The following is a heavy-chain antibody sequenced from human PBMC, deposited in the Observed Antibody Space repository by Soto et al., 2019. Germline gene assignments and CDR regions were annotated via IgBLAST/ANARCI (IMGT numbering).Heavy chain of an antibody. CDR3: ARDLMTTVPYYYYGMNV. V-gene: IGHV1-2*02. Sequence: SVNVHCKTSGYSFNIYYWHWGRQETGQGLEWMGWINPNSGGTNYAQKFQGRVTMTSDTSINTAYMEVSRLGSDDTAVYYCARDLMTTVPYYYYGMNVWGQGTKVTVYS. CDR1: GYSFNIYY. D-gene: IGHD4-4*01. J-gene: IGHJ6*02. CDR2: INPNSGGT.